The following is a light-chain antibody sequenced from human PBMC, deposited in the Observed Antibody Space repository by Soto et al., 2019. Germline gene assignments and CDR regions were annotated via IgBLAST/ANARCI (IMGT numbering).Light chain of an antibody. CDR3: CSYAGSSTFVV. V-gene: IGLV2-23*02. J-gene: IGLJ2*01. CDR2: EDT. Sequence: QSALTQPASVSGSPGQSITISCTGTSSDVGSYNLVSWYQQHPGKAPKLMIYEDTKRPSGVSNRFSGSKSGNTATLTISGLQAEDEAGYYCCSYAGSSTFVVFGGGTKVTVL. CDR1: SSDVGSYNL.